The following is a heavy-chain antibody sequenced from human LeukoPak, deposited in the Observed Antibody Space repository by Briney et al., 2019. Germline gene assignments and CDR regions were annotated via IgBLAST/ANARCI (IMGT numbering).Heavy chain of an antibody. CDR2: INPKSGGT. D-gene: IGHD6-19*01. Sequence: ASVKVSCKASGYTFTGYYMHWVRQAPGQGLEWMGWINPKSGGTNYAQKFQGRVTMTRDTSISTAYMELSRLRSDDTAVYYCASDREPLSGWTPDFDYWGQGTLVTVSS. V-gene: IGHV1-2*02. CDR3: ASDREPLSGWTPDFDY. J-gene: IGHJ4*02. CDR1: GYTFTGYY.